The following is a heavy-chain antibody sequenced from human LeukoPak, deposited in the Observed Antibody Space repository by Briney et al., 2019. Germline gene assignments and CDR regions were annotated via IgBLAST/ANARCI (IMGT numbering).Heavy chain of an antibody. Sequence: PSETLSLTCTVSGYSISSGYYWGWIRQPPGKGLEWIGSIYHSGSTYYNPSLKSRVTLSVDTSKNQFSLKLSSVTAADTAVYYCARTHFRFLEWPQNYYYYYMDVWGKGTTVTVSS. D-gene: IGHD3-3*01. V-gene: IGHV4-38-2*02. CDR1: GYSISSGYY. CDR3: ARTHFRFLEWPQNYYYYYMDV. J-gene: IGHJ6*03. CDR2: IYHSGST.